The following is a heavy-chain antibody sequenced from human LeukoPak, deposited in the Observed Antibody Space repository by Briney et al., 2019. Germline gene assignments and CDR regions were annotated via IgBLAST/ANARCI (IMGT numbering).Heavy chain of an antibody. V-gene: IGHV3-74*01. CDR1: GFIFSDHW. Sequence: GSLRLSCAASGFIFSDHWMHWVRQAPGKGLVWLSRINNDGSSTIYADPVKGRFTFSRDNAENTLFLEMSSLRVEDTAVYYCASRDQAAAGTDYWGQGTLVTVSS. D-gene: IGHD6-13*01. CDR3: ASRDQAAAGTDY. CDR2: INNDGSST. J-gene: IGHJ4*02.